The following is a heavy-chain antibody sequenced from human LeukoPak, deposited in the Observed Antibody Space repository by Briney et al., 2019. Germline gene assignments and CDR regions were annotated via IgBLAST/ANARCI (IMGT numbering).Heavy chain of an antibody. D-gene: IGHD3-10*01. CDR2: INHSGST. Sequence: SETLSLTCAVYGGPFSGYYWSWIRQPPGKGLEWIGEINHSGSTNYNPSLKSRVTISVDTSKNQFSLKLSSVTAADTAVYYCARGGNYMVRGVRLDYWGQGTLVTVSS. CDR1: GGPFSGYY. V-gene: IGHV4-34*01. CDR3: ARGGNYMVRGVRLDY. J-gene: IGHJ4*02.